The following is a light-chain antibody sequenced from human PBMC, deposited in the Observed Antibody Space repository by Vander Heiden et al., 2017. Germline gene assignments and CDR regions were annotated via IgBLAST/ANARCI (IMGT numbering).Light chain of an antibody. CDR3: NSRDSSGNHLV. CDR1: SLRSYD. Sequence: SSVLTQDPAVSVALGQTVRITCQGDSLRSYDASWYQQKPGQAPVVVIYGKNNRPSGIPDRFSGSSSGNTASMTITGAQAEDEADYYCNSRDSSGNHLVFGGGTKLTVL. J-gene: IGLJ2*01. CDR2: GKN. V-gene: IGLV3-19*01.